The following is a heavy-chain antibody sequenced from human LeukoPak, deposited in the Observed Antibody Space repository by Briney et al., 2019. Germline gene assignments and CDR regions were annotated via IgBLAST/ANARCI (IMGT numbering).Heavy chain of an antibody. CDR2: NNGDGSTT. V-gene: IGHV3-74*01. CDR1: GFILSGYW. CDR3: ARDPRNVGLAP. Sequence: GGSLRLSCVASGFILSGYWMYWVRQAPGKGLMYITRNNGDGSTTNYADVVKGRFTMSRDNVKNTLYLQMNSLRVEDTAVYYCARDPRNVGLAPWGQGTLVTVSS. J-gene: IGHJ5*02. D-gene: IGHD2-15*01.